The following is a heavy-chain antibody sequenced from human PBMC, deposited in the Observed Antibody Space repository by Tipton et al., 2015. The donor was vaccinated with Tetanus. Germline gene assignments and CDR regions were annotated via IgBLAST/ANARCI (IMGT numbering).Heavy chain of an antibody. V-gene: IGHV1-18*01. CDR1: GYTFTSYG. CDR3: ARDTAGAGAPHSSIDAFDI. J-gene: IGHJ3*02. D-gene: IGHD6-19*01. Sequence: QVQLVQSGAEVKKPGASVKVSCKASGYTFTSYGISWVRQAPGQGLEWMGWISAYSGNTNYAQKLQGRVTMTTDTSTSTAYMELRSLRSADTAVYYCARDTAGAGAPHSSIDAFDIWGQGTMVTVSS. CDR2: ISAYSGNT.